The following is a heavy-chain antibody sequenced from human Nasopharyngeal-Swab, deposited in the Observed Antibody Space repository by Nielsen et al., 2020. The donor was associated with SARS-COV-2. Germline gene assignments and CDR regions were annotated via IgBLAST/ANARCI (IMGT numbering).Heavy chain of an antibody. J-gene: IGHJ3*02. V-gene: IGHV3-48*01. CDR3: ARALHIYYYDSSGYFGDAFDI. CDR2: ISSSSSTI. D-gene: IGHD3-22*01. Sequence: WIRQPPGKGLEWVSCISSSSSTIYYADSVKGRFTISRDNAKNSLYLQMNSLRAEDTAVYYCARALHIYYYDSSGYFGDAFDIWGQGTMVTVSS.